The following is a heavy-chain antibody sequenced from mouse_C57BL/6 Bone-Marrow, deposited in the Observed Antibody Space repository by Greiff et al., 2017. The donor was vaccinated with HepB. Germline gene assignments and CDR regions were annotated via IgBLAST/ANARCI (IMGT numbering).Heavy chain of an antibody. CDR1: GYTFTSYW. CDR3: ARGNYVGAMDY. V-gene: IGHV1-69*01. Sequence: VQLQQPGAELVMPGASVKLSCKASGYTFTSYWMHWVKQRPGQGLEWIGEIDPSDSYTNYNQKFKGKSTLTVDKSSSTAYMQLSSLTSEDSAVYYCARGNYVGAMDYWGQGTSVTVSS. D-gene: IGHD2-1*01. J-gene: IGHJ4*01. CDR2: IDPSDSYT.